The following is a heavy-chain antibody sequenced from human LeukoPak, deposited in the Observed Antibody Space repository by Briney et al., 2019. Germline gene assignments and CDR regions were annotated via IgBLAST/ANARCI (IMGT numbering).Heavy chain of an antibody. Sequence: PSETLSLTCTVSGGSISSYYRSWIRQPPGKGLEWIGYIYYSGSTNYNPSLKSRVTISVDTSKNQFSLKLSSVTAADTAVYYCAREHCSSTSCGTFDYWGQGTLVTVSS. CDR2: IYYSGST. CDR3: AREHCSSTSCGTFDY. J-gene: IGHJ4*02. V-gene: IGHV4-59*01. CDR1: GGSISSYY. D-gene: IGHD2-2*01.